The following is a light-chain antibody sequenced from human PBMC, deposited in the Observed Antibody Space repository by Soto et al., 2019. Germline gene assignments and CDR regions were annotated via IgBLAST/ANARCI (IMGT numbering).Light chain of an antibody. V-gene: IGKV3-15*01. CDR1: QSVRTK. CDR2: GAF. Sequence: EIVMTQSPGTLSVSPGEGATLFCRASQSVRTKLAWYQQRAGQAPRLLMYGAFTRATGIPARFSGTGSGTEFTLTISSLQSEDFALYYCQQYNDWPLTFGQGTKVDIK. CDR3: QQYNDWPLT. J-gene: IGKJ1*01.